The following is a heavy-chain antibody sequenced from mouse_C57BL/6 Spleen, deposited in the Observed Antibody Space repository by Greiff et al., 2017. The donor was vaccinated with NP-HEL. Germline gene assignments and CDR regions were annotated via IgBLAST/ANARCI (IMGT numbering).Heavy chain of an antibody. J-gene: IGHJ2*01. D-gene: IGHD3-1*01. V-gene: IGHV6-6*01. Sequence: EVMLVESGGGLVQPGGSMKLSCAASGFTFSDAWMDWVRQSPEKGLEWVAEIRNKANNPATYYAESVKGRFTISRDDSKSSVYLQMNSLRAEDTGIYYCTFSLGYFDYWGQGTTLTVSS. CDR2: IRNKANNPAT. CDR3: TFSLGYFDY. CDR1: GFTFSDAW.